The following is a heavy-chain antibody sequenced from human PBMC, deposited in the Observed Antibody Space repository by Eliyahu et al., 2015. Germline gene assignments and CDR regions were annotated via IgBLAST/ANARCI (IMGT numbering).Heavy chain of an antibody. J-gene: IGHJ6*03. Sequence: QVQLVXSGGGVVQPGRSLRXSCAASGFTFSSYGXXWFXQAPGKGLEWVAXIWYDGSNKYYADSVKGRFTISRDNSKNTLYLQMNSLRAEDTAVYYCARGEKVGANQDYYYYYMDVWGKGTTVTVSS. CDR2: IWYDGSNK. D-gene: IGHD1-26*01. CDR1: GFTFSSYG. CDR3: ARGEKVGANQDYYYYYMDV. V-gene: IGHV3-33*01.